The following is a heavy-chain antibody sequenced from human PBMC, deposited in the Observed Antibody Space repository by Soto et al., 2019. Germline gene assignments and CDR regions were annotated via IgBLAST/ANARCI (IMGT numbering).Heavy chain of an antibody. Sequence: ESLKISCKGSGSTFTNYWIVCVRQVPGKGLEWMGIIYPGDSDTRYSPSFQGQVTISADRSISTAYLQWSSLKASDTGMYYCARYPTLTDYFFHGMDVWGQGTTVTVYS. CDR3: ARYPTLTDYFFHGMDV. D-gene: IGHD4-17*01. CDR1: GSTFTNYW. J-gene: IGHJ6*02. CDR2: IYPGDSDT. V-gene: IGHV5-51*01.